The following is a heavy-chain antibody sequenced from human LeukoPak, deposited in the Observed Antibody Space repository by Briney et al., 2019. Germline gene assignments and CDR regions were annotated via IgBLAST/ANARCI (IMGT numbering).Heavy chain of an antibody. D-gene: IGHD3-3*01. CDR3: TTAPDYDFWSGYLDY. CDR1: GFTFSSYS. V-gene: IGHV3-15*01. CDR2: IKSKTDGGTT. J-gene: IGHJ4*02. Sequence: GGSLRLSCAASGFTFSSYSMNWVRQAPGKGLEWVGRIKSKTDGGTTDYAAPVKGRFTISRDDSKNTLYLQMNSLKTEDTAVYYCTTAPDYDFWSGYLDYWGQGTLVTVSS.